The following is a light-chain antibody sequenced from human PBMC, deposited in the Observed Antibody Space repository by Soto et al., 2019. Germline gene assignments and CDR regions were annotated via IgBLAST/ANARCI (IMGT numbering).Light chain of an antibody. CDR1: SSDFGAYIY. V-gene: IGLV2-14*01. CDR3: VSFTTSSSYV. CDR2: DIT. Sequence: QSALTQPASVSGSPGQSITISCTGTSSDFGAYIYVSWYQQHPGKAPKLMIYDITNRPSGVSNRFSGSKSGNTASLTSSGLQAEDEADYYCVSFTTSSSYVFGTGTKVTVL. J-gene: IGLJ1*01.